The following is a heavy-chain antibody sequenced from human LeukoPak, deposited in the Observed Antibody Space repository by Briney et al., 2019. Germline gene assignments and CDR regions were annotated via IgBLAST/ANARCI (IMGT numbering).Heavy chain of an antibody. J-gene: IGHJ3*02. CDR2: INPNSGGT. CDR3: ARSDTSSGWSGDAFDI. CDR1: GYTFTGYY. V-gene: IGHV1-2*02. Sequence: ASVKVSCKASGYTFTGYYMHWVRQAPGQGLEWMGWINPNSGGTNYAQKFQGRVTMTRDTSISTAYMELSSLRSEDTAVYYCARSDTSSGWSGDAFDIWGQGTMVTVSS. D-gene: IGHD6-19*01.